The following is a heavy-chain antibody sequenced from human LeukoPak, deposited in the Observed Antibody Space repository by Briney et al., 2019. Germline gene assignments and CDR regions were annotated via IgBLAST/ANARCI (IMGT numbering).Heavy chain of an antibody. J-gene: IGHJ5*02. V-gene: IGHV1-2*02. D-gene: IGHD6-25*01. CDR3: TRAARVGNWFYP. Sequence: ASVKVSCRASGDTFTDYYIHWVRQAPGQGLEWMGWINPDNGGPNYAQKFQGRVTMTRDTSIRTVYMDLSRLRSDDTAVFYCTRAARVGNWFYPWGQGTQVTVSS. CDR1: GDTFTDYY. CDR2: INPDNGGP.